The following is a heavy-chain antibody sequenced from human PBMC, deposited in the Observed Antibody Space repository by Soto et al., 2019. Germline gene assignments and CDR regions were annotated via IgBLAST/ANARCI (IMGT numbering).Heavy chain of an antibody. Sequence: QVQLVQSGAEVTRPGASVKVSCKASGYSFISHYIHWVRQAPGQGLEWMGFINPSGGSATLAQKFQGRVTMTRDTSTSTVYMELTILRSEDAAVYYCARDYSSSKLSLSYFDFWGQGTLVTVSS. CDR3: ARDYSSSKLSLSYFDF. V-gene: IGHV1-46*01. CDR2: INPSGGSA. J-gene: IGHJ4*02. CDR1: GYSFISHY. D-gene: IGHD2-2*01.